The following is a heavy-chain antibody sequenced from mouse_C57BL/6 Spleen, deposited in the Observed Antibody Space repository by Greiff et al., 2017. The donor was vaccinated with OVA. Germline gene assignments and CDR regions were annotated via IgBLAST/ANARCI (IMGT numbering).Heavy chain of an antibody. Sequence: VQLQQSGPELVKPGASVKLSCKASGYTFTSYDINWVKQRPGQGLEWIGWIYPRDGSTKYNEKFKGKATLTVDTSSSTAYMELHSLTSEDSAVYFCARSHDYDDVSFVYWGQGTLVTVSA. D-gene: IGHD2-4*01. CDR2: IYPRDGST. V-gene: IGHV1-85*01. CDR3: ARSHDYDDVSFVY. J-gene: IGHJ3*01. CDR1: GYTFTSYD.